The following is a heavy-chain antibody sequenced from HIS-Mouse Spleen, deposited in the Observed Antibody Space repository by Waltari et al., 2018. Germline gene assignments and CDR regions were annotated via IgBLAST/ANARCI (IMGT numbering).Heavy chain of an antibody. CDR3: ASSRNYNY. D-gene: IGHD1-7*01. CDR2: IKQDGSEK. CDR1: GFPFSSYW. V-gene: IGHV3-7*01. Sequence: EVQLVESGGCLVQPGGSLRVSCAASGFPFSSYWRSWVRQAPGKGLEWVANIKQDGSEKYYVDSVKGRFTISRDNAKNSLYLQMNSLRAEDTAVYYCASSRNYNYWGQGTLVTVSS. J-gene: IGHJ4*02.